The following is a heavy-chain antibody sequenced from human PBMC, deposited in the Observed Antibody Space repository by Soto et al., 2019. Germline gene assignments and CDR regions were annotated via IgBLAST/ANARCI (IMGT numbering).Heavy chain of an antibody. CDR3: ERVQGENHLPDPGFDY. J-gene: IGHJ4*02. CDR1: GGSIRGYY. CDR2: IHYSGNT. Sequence: SETLSLTCAVSGGSIRGYYWTWIRQAPGRGLEWIGYIHYSGNTNYNPSLRSRVSLSVDTSKNQFSLKLSSVTAADTAVYHCERVQGENHLPDPGFDYWCQGTQVTVS. V-gene: IGHV4-59*01.